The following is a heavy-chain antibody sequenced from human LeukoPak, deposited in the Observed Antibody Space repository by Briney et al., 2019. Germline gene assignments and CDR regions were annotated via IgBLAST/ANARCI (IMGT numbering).Heavy chain of an antibody. CDR1: GFTFSSYW. V-gene: IGHV3-7*01. CDR2: IKQDGSEK. J-gene: IGHJ3*02. Sequence: PGGSLRLSCAASGFTFSSYWMSWVRQAPGKGLEWVANIKQDGSEKYYVDSVKGRFTISRDNAKNSLYLQMTSLTAEDTAVYYCARDRRVGGWGGAFDIWGQGTKVTVSS. D-gene: IGHD2-21*01. CDR3: ARDRRVGGWGGAFDI.